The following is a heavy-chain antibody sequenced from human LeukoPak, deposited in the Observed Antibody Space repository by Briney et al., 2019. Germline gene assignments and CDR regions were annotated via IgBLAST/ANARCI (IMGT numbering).Heavy chain of an antibody. CDR2: ISSGSTI. D-gene: IGHD5-18*01. V-gene: IGHV3-48*03. CDR1: GFTFSSYE. Sequence: GGSLRLSCAASGFTFSSYEMNWVRQAPGKGLEWVSYISSGSTIYYADSVKGRFTISRDNAKNSLYLHMNSLRAEDTAVYYCASGGYSYGYVVPFDYWGQGTLVTVSS. CDR3: ASGGYSYGYVVPFDY. J-gene: IGHJ4*02.